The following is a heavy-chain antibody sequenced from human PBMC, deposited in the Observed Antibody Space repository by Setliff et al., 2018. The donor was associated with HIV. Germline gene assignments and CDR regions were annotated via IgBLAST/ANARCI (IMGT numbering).Heavy chain of an antibody. Sequence: AETLSLTCTVSGGSISTYYWNWIRQSPGKGLEWVGYIYMTGRTTYNPSLKRRVTMSVDTSKNQISLRLTSVTVADAAVYYCARKYSGFGWGFDLWGQGTLVTVSS. V-gene: IGHV4-4*09. CDR2: IYMTGRT. D-gene: IGHD5-12*01. CDR3: ARKYSGFGWGFDL. J-gene: IGHJ4*02. CDR1: GGSISTYY.